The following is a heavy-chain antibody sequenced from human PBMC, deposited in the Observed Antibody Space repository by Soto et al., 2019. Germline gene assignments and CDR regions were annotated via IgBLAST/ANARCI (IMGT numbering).Heavy chain of an antibody. CDR2: IDPSDSYT. D-gene: IGHD3-9*01. CDR1: GYSFTSYW. CDR3: ARHYDILTGYARHFDY. J-gene: IGHJ4*02. V-gene: IGHV5-10-1*01. Sequence: GESLKISCKGSGYSFTSYWISWVRQMPGKGLEWMGRIDPSDSYTNYSPSFQGHVTISADKSISTAYLQWSSLKASDTAMYYCARHYDILTGYARHFDYWGQGTLVTVSS.